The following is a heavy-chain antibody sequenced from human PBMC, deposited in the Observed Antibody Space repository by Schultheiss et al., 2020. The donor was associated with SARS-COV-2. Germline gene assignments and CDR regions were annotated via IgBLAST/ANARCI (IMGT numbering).Heavy chain of an antibody. J-gene: IGHJ6*02. D-gene: IGHD6-13*01. CDR2: IGEINHGGTT. CDR3: ARGRAGDSSIRSPVMDV. V-gene: IGHV4-34*01. Sequence: SETLSLTCAVYGGSFSDYYWSWVRQPPGKGLEWIGEIGEINHGGTTNYNPSLKSRVTISVDTSKNQFSLKLSSVTAADTAVYYCARGRAGDSSIRSPVMDVWGQGTTVTVSS. CDR1: GGSFSDYY.